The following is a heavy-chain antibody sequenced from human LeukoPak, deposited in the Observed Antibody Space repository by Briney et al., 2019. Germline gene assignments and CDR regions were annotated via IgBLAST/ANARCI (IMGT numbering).Heavy chain of an antibody. J-gene: IGHJ6*02. Sequence: PGGSLRLSCAASGFTFSSYGMHWVRQAPGKGLEWVAVIWYDGSNKYFADSVKGRFTISRDNSKNTLYLQMNSLRAEDTAVYYCARDLEMATTKPIYYYCGMDVWGQGTTVTVSS. D-gene: IGHD5-24*01. CDR2: IWYDGSNK. V-gene: IGHV3-33*01. CDR3: ARDLEMATTKPIYYYCGMDV. CDR1: GFTFSSYG.